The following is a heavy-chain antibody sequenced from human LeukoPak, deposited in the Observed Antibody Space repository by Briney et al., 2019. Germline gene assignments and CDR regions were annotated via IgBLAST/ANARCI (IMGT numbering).Heavy chain of an antibody. CDR3: ASIAAPLGFDY. D-gene: IGHD6-6*01. V-gene: IGHV3-9*01. Sequence: GRSLRLSCAASGFSFDEYAMHWVRQAPGKGLEWVSGISWNSGSIGYADSVKGRFTISRDNAKNSLYLQMNSLRAEDTALYYCASIAAPLGFDYWGQGTLVTVSS. CDR2: ISWNSGSI. J-gene: IGHJ4*02. CDR1: GFSFDEYA.